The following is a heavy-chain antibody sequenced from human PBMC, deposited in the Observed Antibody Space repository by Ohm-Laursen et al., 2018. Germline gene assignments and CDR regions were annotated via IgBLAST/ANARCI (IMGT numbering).Heavy chain of an antibody. D-gene: IGHD6-19*01. CDR2: IYYRGST. V-gene: IGHV4-59*12. J-gene: IGHJ4*02. CDR3: ARGFSGWWGRIDY. Sequence: GTLSLTCTVSGGSISSYYWSWIRQPPGKGLEWIGYIYYRGSTIYNPSLKSRVTISVDTSKNQFSLKLSSVTAADTAVYYCARGFSGWWGRIDYWGQGILVTVSS. CDR1: GGSISSYY.